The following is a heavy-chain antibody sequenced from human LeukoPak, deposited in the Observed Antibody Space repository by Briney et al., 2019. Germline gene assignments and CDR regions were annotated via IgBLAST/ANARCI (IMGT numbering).Heavy chain of an antibody. J-gene: IGHJ4*02. CDR3: ARVPSGCRTYYYDSSGYQFDY. V-gene: IGHV1-18*01. CDR1: GYTFTSYG. Sequence: ASVKVSCKASGYTFTSYGISWVRQAPGQGLEWMGWISAYNGNTNYAQKFQGRVTMTTDTSTSTAYMELRSLRSDDPAVYYCARVPSGCRTYYYDSSGYQFDYWGQGTLVTVSS. CDR2: ISAYNGNT. D-gene: IGHD3-22*01.